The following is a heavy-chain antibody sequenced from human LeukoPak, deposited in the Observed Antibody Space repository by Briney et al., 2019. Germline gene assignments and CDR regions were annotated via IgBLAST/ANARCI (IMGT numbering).Heavy chain of an antibody. J-gene: IGHJ4*02. D-gene: IGHD5-18*01. Sequence: PSETLSLTCTVSGGSISSSSYYWGWIRQPPGKGLEWIGSIYYSGSTYYNPSPKSRVTISVDTSKNQFSLKLSSVTAADTAVYYCARTSARYSYGYDYWGRGTLVTVSS. CDR2: IYYSGST. CDR1: GGSISSSSYY. CDR3: ARTSARYSYGYDY. V-gene: IGHV4-39*07.